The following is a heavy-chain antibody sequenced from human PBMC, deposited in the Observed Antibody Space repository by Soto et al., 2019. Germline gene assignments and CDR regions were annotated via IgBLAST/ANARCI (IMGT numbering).Heavy chain of an antibody. CDR3: ARGDLGGAYDSSGYYDYYFDY. D-gene: IGHD3-22*01. V-gene: IGHV1-69*01. CDR2: IIPIFGTA. CDR1: GGTFSSYA. Sequence: QVQLVQSGAEVKKPGSSVKVSCKASGGTFSSYAISWVRQAPGQGLEWMGGIIPIFGTANYAQKFQGRVTITADESTRKAYMELSSLRSEDTAVYYCARGDLGGAYDSSGYYDYYFDYWGQGTLVTVSS. J-gene: IGHJ4*02.